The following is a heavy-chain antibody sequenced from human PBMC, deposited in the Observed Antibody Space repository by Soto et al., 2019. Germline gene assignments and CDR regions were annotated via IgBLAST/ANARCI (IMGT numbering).Heavy chain of an antibody. J-gene: IGHJ5*02. V-gene: IGHV4-34*01. CDR2: INHSGST. CDR3: ARGRRLSGGGWFDP. CDR1: GGSFSGYY. Sequence: SETLSLTCAVYGGSFSGYYWSWIRQPPGKGLEWVGEINHSGSTNYNPSLKSRVTISVDTSKNQFSLKLSSVTAADTAVYYCARGRRLSGGGWFDPWGQATLVTVS. D-gene: IGHD3-10*01.